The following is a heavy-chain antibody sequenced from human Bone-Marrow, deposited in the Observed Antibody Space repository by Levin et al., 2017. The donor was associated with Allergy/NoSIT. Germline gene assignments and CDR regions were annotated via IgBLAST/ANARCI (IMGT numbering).Heavy chain of an antibody. D-gene: IGHD2-15*01. CDR1: GYTFTSYD. Sequence: GASVKVSCKASGYTFTSYDINWVRQATGQGLEWMGWMNPNSGNTGYAQKFQGRVTMTRNTSISTAYMELSSLRSEDTAVYYCARGPGTDVVVAATPAHQRDYYYGMDVWGQGTTVTVSS. J-gene: IGHJ6*02. CDR3: ARGPGTDVVVAATPAHQRDYYYGMDV. CDR2: MNPNSGNT. V-gene: IGHV1-8*01.